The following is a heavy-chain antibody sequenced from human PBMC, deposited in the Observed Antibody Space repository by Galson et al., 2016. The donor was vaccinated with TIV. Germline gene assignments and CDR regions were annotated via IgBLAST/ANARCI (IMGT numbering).Heavy chain of an antibody. CDR2: IDRDDDK. V-gene: IGHV2-70*11. J-gene: IGHJ4*02. CDR3: ARRGPRGDTDY. Sequence: PALVKPTQTLTLTCTFSGFSLTTSGMCVSWIRQPPGKALEWLARIDRDDDKYYSTSLRTRLTISKGTSKNQVVLTMTNMDPVDTATYYCARRGPRGDTDYWGQGTFVTVSS. CDR1: GFSLTTSGMC.